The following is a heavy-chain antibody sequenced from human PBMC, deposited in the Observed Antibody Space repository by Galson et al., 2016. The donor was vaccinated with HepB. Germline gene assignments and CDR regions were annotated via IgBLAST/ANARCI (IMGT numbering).Heavy chain of an antibody. CDR3: TTAFNWNYGSYYYYHYGMDV. J-gene: IGHJ6*04. CDR2: IKSKTDGGTT. CDR1: GFTFSNAW. V-gene: IGHV3-15*01. Sequence: SLRLSCAASGFTFSNAWMSWVRQAPGKGLEWVGHIKSKTDGGTTDYAAPVKGRFSISRDDSKNTLYLQMNSLKTEDTAVYYCTTAFNWNYGSYYYYHYGMDVWGKGTTVTVSS. D-gene: IGHD1-7*01.